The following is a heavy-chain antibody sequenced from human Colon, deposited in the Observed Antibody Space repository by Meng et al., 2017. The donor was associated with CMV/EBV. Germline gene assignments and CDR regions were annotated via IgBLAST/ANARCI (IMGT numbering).Heavy chain of an antibody. CDR2: INKDGGSI. CDR1: GFTFRSYW. J-gene: IGHJ4*02. V-gene: IGHV3-74*01. CDR3: ARDVFDTSSYDY. D-gene: IGHD2-2*01. Sequence: GESLKISCTGSGFTFRSYWMHWVRQVPGKGLVRVSRINKDGGSITYADFVEGRFTISRDNAKNTLYLQMNSLRVEDTAVYYCARDVFDTSSYDYWGQGALVTVSS.